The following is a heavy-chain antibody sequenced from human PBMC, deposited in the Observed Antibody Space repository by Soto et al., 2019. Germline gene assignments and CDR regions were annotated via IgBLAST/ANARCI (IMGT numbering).Heavy chain of an antibody. CDR2: ISAHNGNT. CDR1: GYAFTTYG. V-gene: IGHV1-18*01. D-gene: IGHD1-1*01. Sequence: QVHLVQSGAEVKKPGASVKVSCKGSGYAFTTYGITWVRQAPGQGLGWRGGISAHNGNTNYAQKLQGRVTVTRDTSTSTAYMELRSLRSDDTAVYYCARGRYGDYWGQGALVTVSS. J-gene: IGHJ4*02. CDR3: ARGRYGDY.